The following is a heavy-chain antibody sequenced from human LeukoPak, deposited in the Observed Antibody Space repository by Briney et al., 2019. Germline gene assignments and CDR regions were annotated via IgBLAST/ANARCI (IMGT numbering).Heavy chain of an antibody. D-gene: IGHD4-17*01. V-gene: IGHV4-39*07. J-gene: IGHJ6*03. CDR3: AGPAGTTKYYYMDV. CDR1: GGSISSSSYY. Sequence: SETLSLTCTVSGGSISSSSYYWGWIRQPPGKGLEWTGSIYYSGSTYYNPSLRSRVTISVDTSKNQFSLKLSSVTAADTAVYYCAGPAGTTKYYYMDVWGKGTTVTVSS. CDR2: IYYSGST.